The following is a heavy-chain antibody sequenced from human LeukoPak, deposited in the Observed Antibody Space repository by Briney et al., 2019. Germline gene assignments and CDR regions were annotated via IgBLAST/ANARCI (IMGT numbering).Heavy chain of an antibody. CDR3: TTEFYDFWSGYTDY. CDR1: GFTFGGSA. V-gene: IGHV3-15*01. D-gene: IGHD3-3*01. Sequence: PGGSLRLSCAASGFTFGGSAMSWVRQAPGKGLEWVGRIKSKTDGGTTDYATAVKGRFLISRDDSKDTVYLQMNSLKIDDTAIYYCTTEFYDFWSGYTDYWGQGTPVTVSS. CDR2: IKSKTDGGTT. J-gene: IGHJ4*02.